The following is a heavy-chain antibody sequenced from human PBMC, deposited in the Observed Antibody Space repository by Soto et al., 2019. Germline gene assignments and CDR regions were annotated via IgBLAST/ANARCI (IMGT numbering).Heavy chain of an antibody. J-gene: IGHJ6*02. D-gene: IGHD6-13*01. CDR2: IYSGGST. CDR1: GFTVSSNY. CDR3: ARYGSSWGYYYYGMDV. Sequence: PGGSLRLSCAASGFTVSSNYMSWVRQAPGKGLEWVSVIYSGGSTYYADSVKGRFTISRDNSKNTLYLQMNSLRAEDTAVYYCARYGSSWGYYYYGMDVWGQGTTVTVSS. V-gene: IGHV3-53*01.